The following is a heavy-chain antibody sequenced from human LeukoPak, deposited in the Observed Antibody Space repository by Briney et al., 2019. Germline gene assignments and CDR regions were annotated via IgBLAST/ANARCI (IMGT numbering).Heavy chain of an antibody. V-gene: IGHV3-23*01. D-gene: IGHD6-6*01. CDR1: GFTFSSFA. CDR2: IGAGGVTT. J-gene: IGHJ4*02. CDR3: AKSLGPIWNIAARPFDY. Sequence: RGSLRPSCAASGFTFSSFAMSWVCQAPGKGLEWVSAIGAGGVTTYYADSVKGRFTISRDNSKDTPYLQMSSLRAEDTALYYCAKSLGPIWNIAARPFDYWSLGTLVTVSS.